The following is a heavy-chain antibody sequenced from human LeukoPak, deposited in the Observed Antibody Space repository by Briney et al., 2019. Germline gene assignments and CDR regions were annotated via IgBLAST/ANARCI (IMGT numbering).Heavy chain of an antibody. CDR3: ARAEGYSYGLVVTAIDWFDP. CDR1: GYTFTRYY. J-gene: IGHJ5*02. CDR2: INPSGGST. Sequence: ASVKVSCKASGYTFTRYYMHWVRQAPGQGLEWMGIINPSGGSTSYAQKFQGRVTMTRDMSTGTVYMELSSLRSEDTAVYYCARAEGYSYGLVVTAIDWFDPWGQGTLVTVSS. V-gene: IGHV1-46*01. D-gene: IGHD2-21*02.